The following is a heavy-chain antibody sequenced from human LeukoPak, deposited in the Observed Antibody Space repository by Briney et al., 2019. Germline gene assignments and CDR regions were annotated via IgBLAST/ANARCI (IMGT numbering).Heavy chain of an antibody. CDR2: ISSTGGTT. D-gene: IGHD1-26*01. CDR1: GFTFNIYE. CDR3: ARDSGTSEGRSIDY. Sequence: PGGSLRLSCAASGFTFNIYEMNWVRQAPGKGLEWVSYISSTGGTTYSAESVRGRFTIARDNAKNSLFLQMNSLRAEDTAVYYCARDSGTSEGRSIDYWGQGTLVTVSS. V-gene: IGHV3-48*03. J-gene: IGHJ4*02.